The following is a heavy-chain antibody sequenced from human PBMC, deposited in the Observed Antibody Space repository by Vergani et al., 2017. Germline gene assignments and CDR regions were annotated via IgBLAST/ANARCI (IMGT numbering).Heavy chain of an antibody. J-gene: IGHJ1*01. CDR2: ISGSGGST. D-gene: IGHD3-16*01. CDR1: GFTFSDYY. Sequence: VQLVESGGGLVKPGGSLRLSCAASGFTFSDYYMSWIRQAPGKGLEWVSAISGSGGSTYYADSVKGRFTISRDNSKNTLYLQMNSLRAEDTAVYYCAKVAVGEVKYFQHWGQGTLVTVSS. CDR3: AKVAVGEVKYFQH. V-gene: IGHV3-23*04.